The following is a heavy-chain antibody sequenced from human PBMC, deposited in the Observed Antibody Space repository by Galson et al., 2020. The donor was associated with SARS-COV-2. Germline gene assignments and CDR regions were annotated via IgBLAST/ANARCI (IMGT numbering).Heavy chain of an antibody. Sequence: SGPTLVKPTQTLTLTCTFSGFSLTTSGMVVTWIRQPPGKALEWLALIDWDDYKYYSTSLRTMLTISRYTSKNQLFLTMTNMDPVDTATYYCARMADGYGGYDYGSSPFDYWGQGTLVTVSS. D-gene: IGHD5-12*01. CDR1: GFSLTTSGMV. CDR2: IDWDDYK. CDR3: ARMADGYGGYDYGSSPFDY. V-gene: IGHV2-70*01. J-gene: IGHJ4*02.